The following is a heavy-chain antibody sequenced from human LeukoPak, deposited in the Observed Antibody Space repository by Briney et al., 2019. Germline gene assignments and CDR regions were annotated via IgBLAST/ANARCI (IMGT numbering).Heavy chain of an antibody. CDR3: TTIKRGDIFGYFDF. J-gene: IGHJ4*02. Sequence: SETLSLTCSVSGGSFDSKYWSWIRQPPGKGLEWIGYVFDSGRTKVNPSLTSRVSLSTDTSKNQLSLRLSSVTAADTAVYYCTTIKRGDIFGYFDFWGQGILVTVSS. CDR1: GGSFDSKY. CDR2: VFDSGRT. D-gene: IGHD5-18*01. V-gene: IGHV4-59*01.